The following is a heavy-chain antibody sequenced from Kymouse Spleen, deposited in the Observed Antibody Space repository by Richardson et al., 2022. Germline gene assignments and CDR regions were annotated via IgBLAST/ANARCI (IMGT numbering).Heavy chain of an antibody. CDR2: IWYDGSNK. J-gene: IGHJ6*02. V-gene: IGHV3-33*01. Sequence: QVQLVESGGGVVQPGRSLRLSCAASGFTFSSYGMHWVRQAPGKGLEWVAVIWYDGSNKYYADSVKGRFTISRDNSKNTLYLQMNSLRAEDTAVYYCARFFFRLWFGYYYGMDVWGQGTTVTVSS. CDR1: GFTFSSYG. CDR3: ARFFFRLWFGYYYGMDV. D-gene: IGHD3-10*01.